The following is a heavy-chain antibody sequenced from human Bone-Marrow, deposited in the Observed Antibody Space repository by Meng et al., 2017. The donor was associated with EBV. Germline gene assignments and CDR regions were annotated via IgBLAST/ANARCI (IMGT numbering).Heavy chain of an antibody. CDR3: ASESGRGFTPDY. D-gene: IGHD3-10*01. Sequence: QVQLLQSGAEVKKPGSSVKVSCRTSGGTFRRDAVSWVRQAPGQGLEWMGGLIPMVGAPHYAQKFQGRVTIIADESTSTHSMELNSLRSEDTAMYYCASESGRGFTPDYWGQGTLVTVSS. J-gene: IGHJ4*02. V-gene: IGHV1-69*01. CDR1: GGTFRRDA. CDR2: LIPMVGAP.